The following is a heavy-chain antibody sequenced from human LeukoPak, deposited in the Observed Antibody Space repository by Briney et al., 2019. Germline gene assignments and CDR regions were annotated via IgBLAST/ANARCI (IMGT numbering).Heavy chain of an antibody. V-gene: IGHV4-39*07. Sequence: SETLSLTCTVSGDSISTSSYYWGWIRQPPGKGLEWIGSVFFSGNTYYEPSLKSRVTISVATSTNQFSLNVRSVSAADTAVYYCARDPSRSCAGGNCFSSWGQGTLVIVSS. D-gene: IGHD2-15*01. CDR2: VFFSGNT. CDR3: ARDPSRSCAGGNCFSS. CDR1: GDSISTSSYY. J-gene: IGHJ5*02.